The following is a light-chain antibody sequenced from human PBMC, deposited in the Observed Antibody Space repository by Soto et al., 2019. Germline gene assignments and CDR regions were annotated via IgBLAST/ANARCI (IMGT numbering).Light chain of an antibody. CDR2: GAS. CDR1: QIISNY. J-gene: IGKJ1*01. CDR3: QQSYDTPWT. Sequence: DIQMTQSPSSLSASVGDRVTLTCRASQIISNYLNWYQQRPGKAPKLLIYGASSLQTGVPSRFSGSASGTEFTLIITSLRPEDSATYFCQQSYDTPWTFGQGTKEEIK. V-gene: IGKV1-39*01.